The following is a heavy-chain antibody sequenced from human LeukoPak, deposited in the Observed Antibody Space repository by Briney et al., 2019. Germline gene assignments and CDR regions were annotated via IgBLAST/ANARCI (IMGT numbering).Heavy chain of an antibody. Sequence: GGPLRLSCAASGFTFSDYYMTWIRQAPGKGLEWVSYISSSGSTIYYADSVKGRFTISRDNAKNSLSLQMNSLRAEDTAVYYCAREWLLVSSSWVDYWGQGTLVTVSS. CDR2: ISSSGSTI. J-gene: IGHJ4*02. D-gene: IGHD6-13*01. CDR1: GFTFSDYY. V-gene: IGHV3-11*04. CDR3: AREWLLVSSSWVDY.